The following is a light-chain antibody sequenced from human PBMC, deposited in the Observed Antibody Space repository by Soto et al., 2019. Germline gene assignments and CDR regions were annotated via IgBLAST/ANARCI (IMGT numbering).Light chain of an antibody. J-gene: IGLJ2*01. Sequence: QSVLTQPPSASGTPGQTVTISCSGSSSNIGSHTVNWYQHLPGTAPKLLIYNDNRRPSGVPDRFSGSRSGTSASLAISGLHSEDEADYFCATWDRSLHALFGGGTKVTVL. CDR3: ATWDRSLHAL. CDR1: SSNIGSHT. CDR2: NDN. V-gene: IGLV1-44*01.